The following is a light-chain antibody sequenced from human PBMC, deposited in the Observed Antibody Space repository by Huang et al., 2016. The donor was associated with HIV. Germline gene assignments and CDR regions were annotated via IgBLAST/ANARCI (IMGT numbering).Light chain of an antibody. J-gene: IGKJ2*01. CDR1: QSIKNMF. V-gene: IGKV3-20*01. CDR3: QQYGSSPST. Sequence: EIVLTQSPGTLSLSPGERATLSCRASQSIKNMFLGWYQQRPGQAPRLLIYGTSTRATGGPDRITGSGSGTDFTLIINRLEPEDSAVYYCQQYGSSPSTFGQGTKLEIK. CDR2: GTS.